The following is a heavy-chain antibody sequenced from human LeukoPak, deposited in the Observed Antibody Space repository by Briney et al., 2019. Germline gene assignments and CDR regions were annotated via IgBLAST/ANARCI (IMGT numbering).Heavy chain of an antibody. Sequence: PAETLSLTCSASGGTISRYSWSWIRQPPGKGLEWIGSINYSGSTNYNPSLKSRVTILVDTSKNQFSLRLRSVTAADKAVYYCARQLGSTDWFDPWGQGTLVTVSS. D-gene: IGHD2-2*01. V-gene: IGHV4-59*01. CDR3: ARQLGSTDWFDP. CDR1: GGTISRYS. J-gene: IGHJ5*02. CDR2: INYSGST.